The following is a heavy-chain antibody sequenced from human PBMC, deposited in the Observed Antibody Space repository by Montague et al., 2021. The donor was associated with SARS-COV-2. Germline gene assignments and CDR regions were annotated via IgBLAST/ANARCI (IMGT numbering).Heavy chain of an antibody. CDR2: ISISGST. Sequence: TPSPTCTVSGGSISSGSYYWSWIRQPAGKGLEWIGRISISGSTNYNPSLKSRVTISVDTSKNQFSLKLSSVTAADTAVYYCARDIAVAGLFDYWGQGTLVTASS. V-gene: IGHV4-61*02. CDR1: GGSISSGSYY. D-gene: IGHD6-19*01. CDR3: ARDIAVAGLFDY. J-gene: IGHJ4*02.